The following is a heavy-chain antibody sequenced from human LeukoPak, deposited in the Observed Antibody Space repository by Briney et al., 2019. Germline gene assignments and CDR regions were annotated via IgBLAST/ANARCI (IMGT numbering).Heavy chain of an antibody. V-gene: IGHV1-8*01. CDR3: ARVEGYSSSWYGYYYYGMDV. J-gene: IGHJ6*02. Sequence: GASVKVSCKASGYTFTSYDINWVRQATGQGLEWMGWMNPNSGNTGYAQKFQGRVTMTRYTSISTAYMELSSLRSEDTAVYYCARVEGYSSSWYGYYYYGMDVWGQGTTVTVSS. D-gene: IGHD6-13*01. CDR2: MNPNSGNT. CDR1: GYTFTSYD.